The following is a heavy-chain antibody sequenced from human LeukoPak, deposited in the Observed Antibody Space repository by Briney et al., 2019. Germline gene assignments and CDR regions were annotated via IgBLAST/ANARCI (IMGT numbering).Heavy chain of an antibody. J-gene: IGHJ5*02. CDR3: ARGIKNCSSTSCYSYNWFDP. CDR1: GGSFSGYY. Sequence: SETLSLTCAVYGGSFSGYYWSWIRQPPGKGLEWIGEINHSGSTNYNPSLKSRVTISVDTSKNQFSLKPSSVTAADTAVYYCARGIKNCSSTSCYSYNWFDPWGQGTLVTVSS. V-gene: IGHV4-34*01. D-gene: IGHD2-2*01. CDR2: INHSGST.